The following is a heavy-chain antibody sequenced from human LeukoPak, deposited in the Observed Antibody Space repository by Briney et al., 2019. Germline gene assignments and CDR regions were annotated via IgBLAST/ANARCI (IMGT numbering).Heavy chain of an antibody. V-gene: IGHV3-30*18. CDR3: AKDGDIVATILNYFDY. Sequence: GRSLRLSCAASGFTFSSYGMHWVRQAPGKGLEWVAVISYDGSNKYYADSVKGRFTISRDNSKNTLYLQMNSLRAEDTAVYYCAKDGDIVATILNYFDYWGQGTLVTVSS. CDR2: ISYDGSNK. CDR1: GFTFSSYG. J-gene: IGHJ4*02. D-gene: IGHD5-12*01.